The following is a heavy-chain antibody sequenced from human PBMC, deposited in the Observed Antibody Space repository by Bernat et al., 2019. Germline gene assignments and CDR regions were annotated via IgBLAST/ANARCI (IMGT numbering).Heavy chain of an antibody. Sequence: QLQLQESGPGLVKPSETLSLTCTVSGGSISSSSYYWGWIRQPPGKGLEWIGSIYYSGSTYYNPSLKSRVTISVDTSKNQFSLKLSYVTAADTAVYYCARQISGVYYDSSGYYMDIWGQGTMVTVSS. CDR1: GGSISSSSYY. CDR2: IYYSGST. D-gene: IGHD3-22*01. J-gene: IGHJ3*02. V-gene: IGHV4-39*01. CDR3: ARQISGVYYDSSGYYMDI.